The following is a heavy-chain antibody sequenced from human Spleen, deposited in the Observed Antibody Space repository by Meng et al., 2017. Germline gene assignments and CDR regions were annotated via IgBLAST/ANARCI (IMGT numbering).Heavy chain of an antibody. D-gene: IGHD4-11*01. CDR3: ARGPTTMAHDFDY. CDR1: GGSISSYY. V-gene: IGHV4-34*01. CDR2: INHSGST. J-gene: IGHJ4*02. Sequence: SETLSLTCTVSGGSISSYYWSWIRQPPGKGLEWIGEINHSGSTNYNPSLKSRVTISVDTSKNQFSLKLSSVTAADTAVYYCARGPTTMAHDFDYWGQGTLVTVSS.